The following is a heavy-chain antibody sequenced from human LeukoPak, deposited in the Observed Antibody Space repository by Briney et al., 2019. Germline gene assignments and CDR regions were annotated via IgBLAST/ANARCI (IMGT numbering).Heavy chain of an antibody. CDR3: ASSPSGYSYGYNPPYDY. D-gene: IGHD5-18*01. CDR2: IRSKTNSYAT. Sequence: GGSLRLSCAASGFTFSGSAMHWVRQASGKGLEWVGRIRSKTNSYATSYAASVKGRFALSRDDSKNTAYLQMNSLKTEDTAVYYCASSPSGYSYGYNPPYDYWGQGILVTVSS. V-gene: IGHV3-73*01. CDR1: GFTFSGSA. J-gene: IGHJ4*02.